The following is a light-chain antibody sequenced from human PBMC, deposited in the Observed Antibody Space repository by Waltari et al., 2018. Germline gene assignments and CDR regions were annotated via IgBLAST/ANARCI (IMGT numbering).Light chain of an antibody. V-gene: IGKV3-15*01. CDR1: QSVSSN. CDR2: GAS. Sequence: EIVMTQFPATLSVSPGERATLPCRASQSVSSNLAWYQQKPGQAPRLLIYGASTRATGFPARFSASGSGTEFTLTISSLQSEDFAVYYCQQYDNWPITFGQGTRLEIK. CDR3: QQYDNWPIT. J-gene: IGKJ5*01.